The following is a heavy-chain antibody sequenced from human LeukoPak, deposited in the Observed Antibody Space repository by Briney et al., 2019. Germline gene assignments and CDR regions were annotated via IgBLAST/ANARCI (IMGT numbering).Heavy chain of an antibody. D-gene: IGHD6-13*01. CDR3: ARDKLKAAAGLNY. V-gene: IGHV1-2*02. J-gene: IGHJ4*02. Sequence: GASVKVSCKASGYTFSGYYIHWVRQAPGQGLEWMGWINPNSGGTNYAQRFQGRVTMTRDTSISTAYMDLSRLRPDDTAVYYCARDKLKAAAGLNYWGQGTLVTVSS. CDR1: GYTFSGYY. CDR2: INPNSGGT.